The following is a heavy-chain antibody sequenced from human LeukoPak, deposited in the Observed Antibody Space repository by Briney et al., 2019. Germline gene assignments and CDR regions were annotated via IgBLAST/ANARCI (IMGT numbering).Heavy chain of an antibody. CDR1: GGSVTTYH. V-gene: IGHV4-59*02. CDR3: ARYPVASGASYYFDY. Sequence: SETLSLTCTVSGGSVTTYHWSWIRQPPGKGLEWIGYMYYSGSINYNTSLNSRVTFSLDTSKNELSLKLRCVTAADTAVYYCARYPVASGASYYFDYWGQGTRVTVPS. D-gene: IGHD4-23*01. J-gene: IGHJ4*02. CDR2: MYYSGSI.